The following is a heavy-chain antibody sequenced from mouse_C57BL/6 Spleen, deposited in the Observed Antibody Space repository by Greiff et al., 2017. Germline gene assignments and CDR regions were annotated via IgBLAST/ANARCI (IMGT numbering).Heavy chain of an antibody. J-gene: IGHJ4*01. CDR2: IRSKSNNYAT. CDR3: VRPLITTVVARAMDY. Sequence: EMQRVESGGGLVQPKGSLKLSCAASGFSFNTYAMNWVRQAPGKGLEWVARIRSKSNNYATYYADSVKDRFTISRDDSESMLYLQMNNLKTEDTAMYYCVRPLITTVVARAMDYWGQGTSVTVSS. D-gene: IGHD1-1*01. CDR1: GFSFNTYA. V-gene: IGHV10-1*01.